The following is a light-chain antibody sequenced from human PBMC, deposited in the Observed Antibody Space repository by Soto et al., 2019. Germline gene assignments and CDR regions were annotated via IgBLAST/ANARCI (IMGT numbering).Light chain of an antibody. CDR3: QQRSNWPRVYT. CDR1: QSVSSY. J-gene: IGKJ2*01. CDR2: DAS. Sequence: EIVLTQSPATLSLSPGERATLSCRASQSVSSYLAWYHQKPGQAPRLLIYDASNRATGIPARFSGSGSGTDFTLTISSLEPEDFAVYYCQQRSNWPRVYTFGQGTKLEIK. V-gene: IGKV3-11*01.